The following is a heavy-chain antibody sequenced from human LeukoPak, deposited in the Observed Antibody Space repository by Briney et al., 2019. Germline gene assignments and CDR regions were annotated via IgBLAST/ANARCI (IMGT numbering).Heavy chain of an antibody. CDR2: IYYSGST. Sequence: SETLSLTCTVSGGSISSYYWSWIRQPPGKGLEWIGYIYYSGSTYYNPSLKSRVTISVDTSKNQFSLKLSSVTAADTAVYYCARELAPIAAAGDYYYYYGMDVWGQGTMVTVSS. V-gene: IGHV4-59*12. CDR3: ARELAPIAAAGDYYYYYGMDV. D-gene: IGHD6-13*01. J-gene: IGHJ6*02. CDR1: GGSISSYY.